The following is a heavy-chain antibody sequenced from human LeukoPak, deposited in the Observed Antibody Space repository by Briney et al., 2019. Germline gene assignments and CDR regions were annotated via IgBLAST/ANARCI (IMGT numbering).Heavy chain of an antibody. V-gene: IGHV4-59*02. CDR2: TYHTGST. Sequence: SETLSLTCSVSGGPVTEYYWSWIRQPPGKGLEWIGYTYHTGSTNYSPSLRSRVTMSVDASRNQFSLKLVSVTAADTAVYYCARDRGSTGYYDLDSWGQGILVTVSS. CDR1: GGPVTEYY. D-gene: IGHD3-22*01. CDR3: ARDRGSTGYYDLDS. J-gene: IGHJ4*02.